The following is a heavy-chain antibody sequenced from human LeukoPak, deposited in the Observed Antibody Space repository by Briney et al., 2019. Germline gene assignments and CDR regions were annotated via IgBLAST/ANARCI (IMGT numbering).Heavy chain of an antibody. Sequence: GGSLRLSCAASGFTFSTYAMHWVRQVPGKGLEWVALISYTGVNKYYADSLKGRFTISRDNSKNTLYLQMNSLRTEDTAVYYCARPYDFYDSSPYYYSVAYWGQGTLVTVSS. CDR2: ISYTGVNK. CDR1: GFTFSTYA. J-gene: IGHJ4*02. V-gene: IGHV3-30*04. CDR3: ARPYDFYDSSPYYYSVAY. D-gene: IGHD3-22*01.